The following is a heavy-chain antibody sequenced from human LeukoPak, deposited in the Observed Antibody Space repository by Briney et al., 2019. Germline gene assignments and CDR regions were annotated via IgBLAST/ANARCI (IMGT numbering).Heavy chain of an antibody. CDR1: GGSISSYY. CDR3: ARLRRKWELLYYFDY. CDR2: IYYSGST. Sequence: KPSETLSLTCTVSGGSISSYYWSWIRQPPGKGLEWIGYIYYSGSTNYNPSLKSRVTISVDTSKNQFSLKLSSVTAADTAVYYCARLRRKWELLYYFDYWGQGTLVTVSS. D-gene: IGHD1-26*01. J-gene: IGHJ4*02. V-gene: IGHV4-59*08.